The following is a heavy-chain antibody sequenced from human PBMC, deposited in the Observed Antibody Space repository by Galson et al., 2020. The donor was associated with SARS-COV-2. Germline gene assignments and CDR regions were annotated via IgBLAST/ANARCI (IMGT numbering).Heavy chain of an antibody. D-gene: IGHD2-2*01. J-gene: IGHJ6*02. V-gene: IGHV3-7*03. CDR3: ARDSTCSSTSCQYYYYYYGMDG. CDR2: IKQDGSEK. CDR1: GFTFSSSW. Sequence: LSLTCAASGFTFSSSWMSWVRQAPGKGLEWVANIKQDGSEKYYVDSVKGRFTISTANATNSLYLQMNSLRAEDTAVYYCARDSTCSSTSCQYYYYYYGMDGWGQGTTVTVSS.